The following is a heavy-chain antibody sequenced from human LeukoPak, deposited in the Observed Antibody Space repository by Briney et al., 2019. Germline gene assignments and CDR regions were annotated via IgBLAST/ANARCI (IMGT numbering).Heavy chain of an antibody. V-gene: IGHV4-61*01. CDR2: IYYSGST. D-gene: IGHD6-19*01. CDR3: AREAVAGTRYFDY. Sequence: SETLSLTCTVSGGSVSSSSYYWSWIRQPPGKGLEWIGYIYYSGSTNYNPSLKSRVTISVDTSKNQFSLKLSSVTAADTAVYYCAREAVAGTRYFDYWGQGTLVTVSS. J-gene: IGHJ4*02. CDR1: GGSVSSSSYY.